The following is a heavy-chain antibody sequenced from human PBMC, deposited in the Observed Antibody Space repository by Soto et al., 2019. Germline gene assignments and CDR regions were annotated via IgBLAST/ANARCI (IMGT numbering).Heavy chain of an antibody. Sequence: SETLSLTCTVSGGSISSSSSYWGWIRQPPGKGLEWIGSIYYSGSTYYNPSLKSRVTISVDTSKNQFSLKLSSVTAADTAVYYCASKPRDLWFGELLSPLGYYFDYWGQGTLVTVS. D-gene: IGHD3-10*01. J-gene: IGHJ4*02. CDR3: ASKPRDLWFGELLSPLGYYFDY. CDR2: IYYSGST. CDR1: GGSISSSSSY. V-gene: IGHV4-39*01.